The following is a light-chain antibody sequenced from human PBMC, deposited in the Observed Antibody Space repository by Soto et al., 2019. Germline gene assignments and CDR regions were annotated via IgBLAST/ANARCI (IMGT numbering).Light chain of an antibody. CDR3: SSYTTSNTYV. Sequence: QSAMTPTASLSGYPGQSLTISCTGRSSDVGGYNYVSWYQQHPGKAPKFMIYEVSRRPSGVSNRFSGSKSGNTASLTVSGLQAEDEADYYCSSYTTSNTYVFGTGTKVTVL. CDR2: EVS. V-gene: IGLV2-14*01. J-gene: IGLJ1*01. CDR1: SSDVGGYNY.